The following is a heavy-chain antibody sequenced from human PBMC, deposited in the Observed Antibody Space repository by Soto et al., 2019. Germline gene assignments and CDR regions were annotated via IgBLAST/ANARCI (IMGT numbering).Heavy chain of an antibody. CDR2: ISSSGSTI. Sequence: GGSLRLSCAASGFTFSDYYMSWIRQAPGKGLEWVSYISSSGSTIYYADSVKGRFTISRDNAKNSLYLQMNSLRAEDTAVYYCARDTHGGNSQYYFDYWGQGTLVTVSS. V-gene: IGHV3-11*01. D-gene: IGHD2-21*02. J-gene: IGHJ4*02. CDR1: GFTFSDYY. CDR3: ARDTHGGNSQYYFDY.